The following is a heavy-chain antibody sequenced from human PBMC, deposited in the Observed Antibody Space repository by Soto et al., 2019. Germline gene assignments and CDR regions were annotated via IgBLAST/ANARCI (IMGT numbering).Heavy chain of an antibody. CDR1: GYTFTGYY. J-gene: IGHJ4*02. Sequence: ASVKVSCKASGYTFTGYYMHCVRQAPGQGLEWMGWINPNSGGTNYAQKFQGWVTMTRDTSISTAYMELSRLRSDDTAVYYCARSDSSSWLFDYWGQGTLVTVSS. CDR3: ARSDSSSWLFDY. V-gene: IGHV1-2*04. D-gene: IGHD6-13*01. CDR2: INPNSGGT.